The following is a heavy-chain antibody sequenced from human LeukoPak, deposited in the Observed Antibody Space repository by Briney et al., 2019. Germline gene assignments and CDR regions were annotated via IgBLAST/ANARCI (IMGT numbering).Heavy chain of an antibody. CDR2: IYYTGRH. J-gene: IGHJ5*02. CDR1: GGSISSSMYY. D-gene: IGHD2-21*01. CDR3: ARHKYQLLFCHP. Sequence: SETLSLTCTVSGGSISSSMYYWRWVRQPPGKGLGWFGSIYYTGRHSYNPSLKSRVTTSVDTSKNQFSVKRSPGRPADTALYYCARHKYQLLFCHPWRQEPLVTVPS. V-gene: IGHV4-39*01.